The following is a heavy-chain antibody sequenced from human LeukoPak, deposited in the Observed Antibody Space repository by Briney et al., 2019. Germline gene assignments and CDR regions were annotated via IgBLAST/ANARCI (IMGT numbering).Heavy chain of an antibody. CDR3: ARIGSGTYSDAFDI. V-gene: IGHV3-74*01. Sequence: GGSLRLSCAASGFTFSSYWMHWVRQAPGKGLAWVSRIKGDGSTATYADSVKGRFIISRDNAKNTVYLQMNSLRAEDTAVYYCARIGSGTYSDAFDIWGQGTMVTVSS. J-gene: IGHJ3*02. D-gene: IGHD1-26*01. CDR1: GFTFSSYW. CDR2: IKGDGSTA.